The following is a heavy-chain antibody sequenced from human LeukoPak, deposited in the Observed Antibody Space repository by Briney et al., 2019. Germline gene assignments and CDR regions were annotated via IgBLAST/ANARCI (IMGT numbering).Heavy chain of an antibody. CDR3: AKCWTVAGTWYYFDY. D-gene: IGHD4-23*01. J-gene: IGHJ4*02. CDR1: GLTFSRYA. CDR2: QSGSCGNT. Sequence: AGVSLRLSCEASGLTFSRYAMSWARQAPGKGLGWVSSQSGSCGNTYSADSVKGRFTISRDNSKNTLYLQMNSLRDEDTAVYYCAKCWTVAGTWYYFDYWGQGTLVTVSS. V-gene: IGHV3-23*01.